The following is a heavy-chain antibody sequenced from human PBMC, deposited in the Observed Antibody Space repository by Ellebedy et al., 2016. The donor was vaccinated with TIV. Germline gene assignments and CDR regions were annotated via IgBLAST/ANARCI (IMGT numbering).Heavy chain of an antibody. J-gene: IGHJ4*02. CDR1: GFTFTSYA. D-gene: IGHD3-10*02. CDR3: ASSRYHYYVGNTIFAY. V-gene: IGHV3-23*01. Sequence: PGGSLRLSCAASGFTFTSYAMSWVRQAPGKGLEWVAGLNANGVVIAYADSVKGRSTISRDNSKNTLYLQMNSLRPEDTAVYYCASSRYHYYVGNTIFAYWGQGTLVTVSS. CDR2: LNANGVVI.